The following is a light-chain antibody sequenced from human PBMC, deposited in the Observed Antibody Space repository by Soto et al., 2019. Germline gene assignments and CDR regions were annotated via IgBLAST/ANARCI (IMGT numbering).Light chain of an antibody. CDR3: QKYGSSPLT. J-gene: IGKJ4*01. V-gene: IGKV3-20*01. CDR1: QSVSSSD. CDR2: GAS. Sequence: EIVLTQSPGTLSLSPGERATLYCRASQSVSSSDLAWCQQKPAQAPRLLIYGASSRATGIPDRFSGSGSGTAFTLTISRLEPEDFAVYYCQKYGSSPLTFGGGTKVDIK.